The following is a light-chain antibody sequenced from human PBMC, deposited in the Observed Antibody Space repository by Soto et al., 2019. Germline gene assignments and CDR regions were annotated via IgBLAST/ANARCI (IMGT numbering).Light chain of an antibody. CDR2: DTF. CDR3: LQCAGWPQT. CDR1: QSISNS. V-gene: IGKV3-11*01. J-gene: IGKJ2*01. Sequence: EIVLTQSPATLSLSPGVRATLSCRASQSISNSLAWYQQKPGQAPRLLIYDTFNRGSDIPARFSGGGSGTDFTPTISSLEPEDFAVYSCLQCAGWPQTFGQGTKLAIK.